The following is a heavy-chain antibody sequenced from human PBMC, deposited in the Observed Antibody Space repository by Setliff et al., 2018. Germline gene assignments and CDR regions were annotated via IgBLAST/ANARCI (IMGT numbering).Heavy chain of an antibody. Sequence: GGSLRLSCVTSGFTFSTYWMHWVRRAPGQGLVWVARISTDGSSITYADSVKGRFTISRDNARNTLYLQMNSLTAEDTAVYYCARVGSKPQLGWFDPWGQGTLVTVSS. J-gene: IGHJ5*02. CDR1: GFTFSTYW. V-gene: IGHV3-74*03. CDR3: ARVGSKPQLGWFDP. CDR2: ISTDGSSI. D-gene: IGHD1-26*01.